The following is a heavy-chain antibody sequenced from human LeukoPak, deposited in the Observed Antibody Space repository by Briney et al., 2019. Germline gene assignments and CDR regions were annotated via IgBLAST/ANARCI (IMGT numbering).Heavy chain of an antibody. CDR3: ARGLFWFDP. V-gene: IGHV3-74*01. CDR2: INLEGSST. Sequence: GGSLRLSCAASGFTFSSYWMHWVRQAPGKGLVWVSRINLEGSSTTYTDSVRGRFTISRDNAKNTLSLQMNSLRAEDTAVYYRARGLFWFDPWGQGTLVTVSS. J-gene: IGHJ5*02. CDR1: GFTFSSYW.